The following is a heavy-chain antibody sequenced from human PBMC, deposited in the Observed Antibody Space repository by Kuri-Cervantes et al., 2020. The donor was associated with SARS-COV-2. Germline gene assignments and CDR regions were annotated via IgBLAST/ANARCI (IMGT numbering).Heavy chain of an antibody. CDR2: ISYDGSNK. D-gene: IGHD6-13*01. CDR1: GFTFSSHP. J-gene: IGHJ4*02. CDR3: ARESSSRHGLIDY. V-gene: IGHV3-30-3*01. Sequence: GESLKISCAASGFTFSSHPMHWVRQAPSKGLEWMAVISYDGSNKYYADSVKGRFTISRDNAKNTLYLQMNSLRTEDTALYYCARESSSRHGLIDYWGQGTLVTVSS.